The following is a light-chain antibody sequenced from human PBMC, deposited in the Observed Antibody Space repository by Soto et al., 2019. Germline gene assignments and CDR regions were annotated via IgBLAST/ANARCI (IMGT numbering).Light chain of an antibody. Sequence: EIVLTQSPATLSVSPGERVTLSCRASQSVDISLAFYQQKPGQAPRLLIYGASTRSTVIPARFSGSGSGTEFTLTISSLQSEDFAVYYCQQYNNWPPWTFGQGTKVDIK. J-gene: IGKJ1*01. V-gene: IGKV3-15*01. CDR1: QSVDIS. CDR3: QQYNNWPPWT. CDR2: GAS.